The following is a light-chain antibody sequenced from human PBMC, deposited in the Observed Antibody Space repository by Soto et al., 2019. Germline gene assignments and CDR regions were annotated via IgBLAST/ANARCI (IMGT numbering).Light chain of an antibody. V-gene: IGKV1-5*01. CDR1: QSFSNW. J-gene: IGKJ1*01. CDR2: DVS. Sequence: DIPMTQSHSTLSASLGERVTITCRASQSFSNWVAWYQQKPGKAPRLLIYDVSSLESGVPSRVSGSASGTEFILTISSLQPDDFATYYCQQFDRYYWTFGQGTTVEMK. CDR3: QQFDRYYWT.